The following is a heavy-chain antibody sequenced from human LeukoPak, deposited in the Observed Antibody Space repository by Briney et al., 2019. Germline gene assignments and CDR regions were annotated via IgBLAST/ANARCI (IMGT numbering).Heavy chain of an antibody. J-gene: IGHJ4*02. D-gene: IGHD4-17*01. CDR3: ASLPTPQGIDY. Sequence: GGSLRLSCAASGLTFSSYWMHWVRQAPGKGLVWVSRINSDGSSTSYADSVKGRFTISRDNAKNTLYLQMNSLRAEDTAVYYCASLPTPQGIDYWGQGTLVTVSS. V-gene: IGHV3-74*01. CDR1: GLTFSSYW. CDR2: INSDGSST.